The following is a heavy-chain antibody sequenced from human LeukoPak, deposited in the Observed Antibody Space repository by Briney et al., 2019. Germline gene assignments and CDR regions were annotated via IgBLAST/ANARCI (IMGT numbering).Heavy chain of an antibody. Sequence: SETLSLTCTVSGGSISSYYWGWIRQPPGKGLEWIGSIYYSGSTYYNPSLKSRVTISVDTSKNQFSLKLSSVTAADTAVYYCARHSMVRGVIINPYFDYWGQGTLVTVSS. J-gene: IGHJ4*02. V-gene: IGHV4-39*01. CDR3: ARHSMVRGVIINPYFDY. CDR1: GGSISSYY. CDR2: IYYSGST. D-gene: IGHD3-10*01.